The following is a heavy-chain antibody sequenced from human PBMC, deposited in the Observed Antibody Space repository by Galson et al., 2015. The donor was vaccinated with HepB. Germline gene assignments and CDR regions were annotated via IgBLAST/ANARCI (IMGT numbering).Heavy chain of an antibody. Sequence: SVKVSCKASGYTFTTYGINWVRQAPGQGLEWMGWISVYNGNTNYAQKFQGRVTMTTDISTSTAYMELKTLRSDDTAVYYCARDRGYSGSYYGFDYWGQGTLVTVSS. V-gene: IGHV1-18*04. D-gene: IGHD1-26*01. CDR2: ISVYNGNT. CDR3: ARDRGYSGSYYGFDY. CDR1: GYTFTTYG. J-gene: IGHJ4*02.